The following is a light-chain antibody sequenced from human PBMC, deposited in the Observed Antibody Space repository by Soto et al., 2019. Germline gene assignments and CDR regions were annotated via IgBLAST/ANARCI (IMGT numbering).Light chain of an antibody. CDR1: QSISSY. J-gene: IGKJ4*01. CDR2: TAS. V-gene: IGKV1-39*01. Sequence: DIQMTQSPSSLSASVGDRVTITCRGSQSISSYLNWYQQKPGKAPNLLIYTASSLQSGVPTRFSGNGSGTDFTLTISSLQPEDFAIYYGQQSYSTPLTFGGGTKVEIK. CDR3: QQSYSTPLT.